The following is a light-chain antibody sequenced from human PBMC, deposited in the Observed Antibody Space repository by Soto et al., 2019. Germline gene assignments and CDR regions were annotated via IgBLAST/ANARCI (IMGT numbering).Light chain of an antibody. J-gene: IGLJ1*01. V-gene: IGLV2-8*01. Sequence: QSVLTQPPSPSGSPGQSVTLSCTGTSSDVGGYPFASWYQQHPGKAPKVLIYDVNKRPSGVPARFSGATSGSTASLTLSGVQAEEDADYYCSSHAGSDDPIVFGTGTQLTVL. CDR3: SSHAGSDDPIV. CDR1: SSDVGGYPF. CDR2: DVN.